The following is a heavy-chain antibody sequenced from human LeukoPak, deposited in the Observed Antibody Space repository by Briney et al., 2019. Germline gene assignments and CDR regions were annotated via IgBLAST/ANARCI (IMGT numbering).Heavy chain of an antibody. Sequence: PGGSLRLSCAASGFTFNNYWMSWVRQAPGKGLERVANIKQDRSEIYYVDSVKGRFTISRDNAKNSVYLQMNSLRADDTAVYYCGRGMDVWGQGTTVTVSS. CDR3: GRGMDV. V-gene: IGHV3-7*03. CDR2: IKQDRSEI. CDR1: GFTFNNYW. J-gene: IGHJ6*02.